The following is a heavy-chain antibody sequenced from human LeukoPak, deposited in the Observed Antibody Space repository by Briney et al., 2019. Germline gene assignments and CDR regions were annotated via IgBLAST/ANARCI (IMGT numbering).Heavy chain of an antibody. CDR1: GGSISSYY. CDR3: ARDLITFGGVIVSNALDI. Sequence: SETLSLTCTVSGGSISSYYWSWIRQPPGKGLEWIGYIYYSGSTNYNPSLKSRVTISVDTSKNQFSLKLSSVTAADTAVYYCARDLITFGGVIVSNALDIWGQGTMVTVSS. V-gene: IGHV4-59*01. D-gene: IGHD3-16*02. J-gene: IGHJ3*02. CDR2: IYYSGST.